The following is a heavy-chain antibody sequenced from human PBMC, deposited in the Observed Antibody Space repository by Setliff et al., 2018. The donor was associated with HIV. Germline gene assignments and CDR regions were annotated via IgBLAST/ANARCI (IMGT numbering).Heavy chain of an antibody. Sequence: GASVKVSCKTSGYTFTSYDVHWVRQATGQGLEWMGYLNPKSGDTGSAQRFQDRLTITADTSVSTAYLELGSLRSDDTAVYYCARPLGYCSGGNCYGDNWFDPWGQGTLVTVSS. V-gene: IGHV1-8*03. CDR1: GYTFTSYD. J-gene: IGHJ5*02. CDR2: LNPKSGDT. CDR3: ARPLGYCSGGNCYGDNWFDP. D-gene: IGHD2-15*01.